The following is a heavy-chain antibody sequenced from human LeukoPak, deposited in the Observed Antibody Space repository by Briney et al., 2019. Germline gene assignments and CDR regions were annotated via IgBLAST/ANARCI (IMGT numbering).Heavy chain of an antibody. V-gene: IGHV5-51*01. CDR1: GYSFTSYW. D-gene: IGHD2-15*01. CDR2: IYPGDSDT. Sequence: LGESLRISCKGSGYSFTSYWIGWVRQMPGKGLEWMGIIYPGDSDTRYSPSFQGQVTISADKSISTAYLQWSSLKASDTAMYYCARRCSGGSCYPIDYYFDYWGQGTLVTVSS. CDR3: ARRCSGGSCYPIDYYFDY. J-gene: IGHJ4*02.